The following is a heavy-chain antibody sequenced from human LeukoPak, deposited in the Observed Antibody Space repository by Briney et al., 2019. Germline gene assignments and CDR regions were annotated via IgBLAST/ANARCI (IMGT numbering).Heavy chain of an antibody. J-gene: IGHJ4*02. CDR3: AREVATIGVFDY. D-gene: IGHD5-12*01. Sequence: SVKVSCKASGGTFSSYAISWVRQAPGQGLEWMGGIIPIFGTANYAQKFQGRVTITADESTSTAYMELSSLRSEDTAVYHCAREVATIGVFDYWGQGTLVTVSS. V-gene: IGHV1-69*01. CDR2: IIPIFGTA. CDR1: GGTFSSYA.